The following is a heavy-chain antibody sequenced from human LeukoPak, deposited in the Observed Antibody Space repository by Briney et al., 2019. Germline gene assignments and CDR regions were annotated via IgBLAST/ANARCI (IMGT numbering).Heavy chain of an antibody. CDR3: ARDSSPWGYGMDV. J-gene: IGHJ6*02. CDR1: GFTFSSYW. V-gene: IGHV3-7*05. Sequence: PGGSLRLSCAASGFTFSSYWMSWVRQAPGKGLEWVANIKQDGSEKYYVDSVKGRFTISRDNAKNSLYLQMNSLRAEDTAVYYCARDSSPWGYGMDVWGQGTTVTVSS. CDR2: IKQDGSEK. D-gene: IGHD3-16*01.